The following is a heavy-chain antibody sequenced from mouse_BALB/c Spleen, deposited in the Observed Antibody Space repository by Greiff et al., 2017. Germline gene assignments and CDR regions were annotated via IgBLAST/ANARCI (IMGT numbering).Heavy chain of an antibody. CDR2: ISSGGGST. CDR1: GFAFSSYD. D-gene: IGHD6-5*01. Sequence: EVQGVESGGGLVKPGGSLKLSCAASGFAFSSYDMSWVRQTPEKRLEWVAYISSGGGSTYYPDTVKGRFTISRDNAKNTLYLQMSSLKSEDTAMYYCARPNLRYYAMDYWGQGTSVTVSS. V-gene: IGHV5-12-1*01. J-gene: IGHJ4*01. CDR3: ARPNLRYYAMDY.